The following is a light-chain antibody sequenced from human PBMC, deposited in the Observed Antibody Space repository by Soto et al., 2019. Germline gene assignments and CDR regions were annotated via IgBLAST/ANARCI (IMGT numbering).Light chain of an antibody. CDR1: QGISNW. J-gene: IGKJ3*01. CDR3: QQGNSFPFA. Sequence: GDRVSITFRASQGISNWLACYQQKPGRAPKLLIYAASSLQSGVSSRFSGSGSGTDFTLTISSLQPEDFATYYCQQGNSFPFAFGPGTKVDI. CDR2: AAS. V-gene: IGKV1D-12*01.